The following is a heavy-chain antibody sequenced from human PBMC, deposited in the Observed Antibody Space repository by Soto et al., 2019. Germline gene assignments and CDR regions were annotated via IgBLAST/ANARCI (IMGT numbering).Heavy chain of an antibody. CDR2: IIPIFGTA. D-gene: IGHD3-3*01. Sequence: SVKVSCKASGGTFSSYAISWVRQAPGQGLEWMGGIIPIFGTANYAQKFQGRVTITADESTSTAYMELSSLRSEDTAVYYCASKGYDFWSGYYRHYGMDVWGQGTTVTISS. CDR3: ASKGYDFWSGYYRHYGMDV. J-gene: IGHJ6*02. V-gene: IGHV1-69*13. CDR1: GGTFSSYA.